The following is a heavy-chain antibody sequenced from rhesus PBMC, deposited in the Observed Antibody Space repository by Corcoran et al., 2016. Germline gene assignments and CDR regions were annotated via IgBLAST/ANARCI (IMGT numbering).Heavy chain of an antibody. CDR2: VDPKDGEA. J-gene: IGHJ5-2*02. CDR3: ATELLDYNSLDV. Sequence: EVQLVQSGAEVKKPGASVKISCKASGYTFTDYYLHWVRQAPGKGLEWMGLVDPKDGEAIPAQKFQDSVTIPADTATDTAYMVLSSLRSEDTAVYYCATELLDYNSLDVWGRGVLVTVSS. D-gene: IGHD3-22*01. V-gene: IGHV1-111*02. CDR1: GYTFTDYY.